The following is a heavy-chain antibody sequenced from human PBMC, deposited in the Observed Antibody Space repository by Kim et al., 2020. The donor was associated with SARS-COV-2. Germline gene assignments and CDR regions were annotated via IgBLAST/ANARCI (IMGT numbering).Heavy chain of an antibody. CDR1: GFTFDDYA. CDR3: AKDGAAAGFQH. J-gene: IGHJ1*01. CDR2: ISWNSGSI. Sequence: GGSLRLSCAASGFTFDDYAMHWVRQAPGKGLEWVSGISWNSGSIGYADSVKGRFTISRDNAKNSLYLQMNSLRAEDTALYYCAKDGAAAGFQHWGQGTLVTVSS. D-gene: IGHD6-13*01. V-gene: IGHV3-9*01.